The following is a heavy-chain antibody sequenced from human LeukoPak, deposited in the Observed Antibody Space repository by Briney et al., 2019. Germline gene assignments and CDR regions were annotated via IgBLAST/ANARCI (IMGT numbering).Heavy chain of an antibody. CDR3: TRDSGIYNWFDP. Sequence: GGSLRLSCAASGFTFSGSAIHWVRQSSGKGLEWVGQIDKKDKGYATATAYAASVKGRFTISRDDSINTAYRQMKSLKTEDTALYYCTRDSGIYNWFDPWGQGTLVTVSS. CDR2: IDKKDKGYATAT. CDR1: GFTFSGSA. D-gene: IGHD1-26*01. V-gene: IGHV3-73*01. J-gene: IGHJ5*02.